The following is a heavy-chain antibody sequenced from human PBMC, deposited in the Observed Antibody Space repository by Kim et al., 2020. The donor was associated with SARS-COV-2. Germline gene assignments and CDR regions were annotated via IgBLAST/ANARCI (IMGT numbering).Heavy chain of an antibody. CDR3: ARGDYDFWSGYYIPNWFDP. V-gene: IGHV7-4-1*02. CDR2: INTNTGNP. CDR1: GYTFTSSA. D-gene: IGHD3-3*01. Sequence: ASVKVSCKASGYTFTSSAMNWVRQAPGQGLEWMGWINTNTGNPTYAQGFTGRFVFSLDTSVSTAYLQISSLKAEDTAVYYCARGDYDFWSGYYIPNWFDPWGQGTLVTVSS. J-gene: IGHJ5*02.